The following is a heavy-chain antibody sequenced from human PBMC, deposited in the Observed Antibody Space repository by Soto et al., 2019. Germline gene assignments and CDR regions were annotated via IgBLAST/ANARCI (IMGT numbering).Heavy chain of an antibody. CDR2: ISSRGSTI. CDR3: ATESPLVAVTPEFHY. Sequence: QVQLVESGGGLGKPGGSLRLSCAASGFTFNDYYMSWIRQAPGQGLEWVSSISSRGSTIHYAESVKGRFTISRDNDKNAVYLHMSSLRAEVTAVYYCATESPLVAVTPEFHYWGQGTQVTVSS. V-gene: IGHV3-11*01. J-gene: IGHJ4*02. D-gene: IGHD2-15*01. CDR1: GFTFNDYY.